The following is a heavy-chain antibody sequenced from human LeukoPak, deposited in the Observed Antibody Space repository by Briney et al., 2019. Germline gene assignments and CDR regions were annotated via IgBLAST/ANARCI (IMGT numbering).Heavy chain of an antibody. J-gene: IGHJ4*02. Sequence: SETLSLTCTVSGGSISSSSYYWGWIRQPPGKGLEWIGSIYYSGSTYYNPSLKSRVTISVDTSKNQFSLKLSSVTAADTAVYYCARELGGSGPFDYWGQGTLVTVSS. V-gene: IGHV4-39*07. D-gene: IGHD2-15*01. CDR2: IYYSGST. CDR1: GGSISSSSYY. CDR3: ARELGGSGPFDY.